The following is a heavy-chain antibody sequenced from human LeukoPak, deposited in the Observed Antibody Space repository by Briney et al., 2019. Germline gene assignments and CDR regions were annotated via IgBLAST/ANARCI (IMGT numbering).Heavy chain of an antibody. Sequence: SETLSLTCTLSGRSISSYYWSWIRQPPGKGLEWIGYIYYSGSTNYNPSLKSRVTISVDTSKNQFSLKLSSVTAADTAVYYCARSYYDSSGYYPQYYYYMDVWGKGTTVTVSS. D-gene: IGHD3-22*01. V-gene: IGHV4-59*08. J-gene: IGHJ6*03. CDR2: IYYSGST. CDR1: GRSISSYY. CDR3: ARSYYDSSGYYPQYYYYMDV.